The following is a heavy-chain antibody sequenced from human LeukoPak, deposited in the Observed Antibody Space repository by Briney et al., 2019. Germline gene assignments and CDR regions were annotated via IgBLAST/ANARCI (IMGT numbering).Heavy chain of an antibody. CDR1: GGSISSSSYY. V-gene: IGHV4-39*01. J-gene: IGHJ4*02. D-gene: IGHD3-22*01. CDR2: IYYSGST. Sequence: SETLSLTCTVSGGSISSSSYYWGWIRQPPGKGLEWIGSIYYSGSTYYNPSLKSRVTISVDTSKNQFSPKLSSVTAADTAVYYCARLGPYDSSGYLPDYWGQGTLVTVSP. CDR3: ARLGPYDSSGYLPDY.